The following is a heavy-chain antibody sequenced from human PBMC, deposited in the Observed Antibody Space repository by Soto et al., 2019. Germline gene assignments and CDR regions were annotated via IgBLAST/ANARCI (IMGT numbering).Heavy chain of an antibody. V-gene: IGHV4-34*01. CDR2: INHSGST. Sequence: SETLSLTCAVYGGSFSGYYWSWIRQPPGKGLEWIGEINHSGSTNYNPSLKSRVTISVDTSKNQFSLKLSSVTAADTAVYYCARGSLVGVAAAFAFDIWGQGRMVTVSS. D-gene: IGHD6-13*01. J-gene: IGHJ3*02. CDR3: ARGSLVGVAAAFAFDI. CDR1: GGSFSGYY.